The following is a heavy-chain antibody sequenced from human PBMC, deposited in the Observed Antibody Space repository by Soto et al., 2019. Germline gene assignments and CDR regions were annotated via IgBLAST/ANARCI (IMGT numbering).Heavy chain of an antibody. CDR3: AKQMGTWVDTAIDL. J-gene: IGHJ4*02. CDR2: LSHDGGNI. Sequence: GGSLRLSCVAPDFSFTHHAMTWVRLPPGKGLQWVAALSHDGGNIYYRDSVRGRFTISRDNSKNTLYLQMHSLKAEDTAVYFCAKQMGTWVDTAIDLWGQGTKVTVS. D-gene: IGHD1-1*01. V-gene: IGHV3-23*01. CDR1: DFSFTHHA.